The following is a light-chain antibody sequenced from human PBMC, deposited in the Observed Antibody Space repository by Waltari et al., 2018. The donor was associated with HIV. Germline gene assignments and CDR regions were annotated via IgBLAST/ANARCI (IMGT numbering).Light chain of an antibody. Sequence: DIQMTQSPSSLSASVGDRVTIICRASQSIGNYLNWYHQKSGTAPELLIYAASSLQSGVPSRFSGSGSVTDFTLTITSLQPEDFATYYCQQSSSSPPTFSQGTK. J-gene: IGKJ2*01. CDR2: AAS. V-gene: IGKV1-39*01. CDR1: QSIGNY. CDR3: QQSSSSPPT.